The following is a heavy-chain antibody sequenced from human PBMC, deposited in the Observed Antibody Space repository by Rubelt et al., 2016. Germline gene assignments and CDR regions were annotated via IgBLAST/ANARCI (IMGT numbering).Heavy chain of an antibody. CDR3: ARRSSTIFGVVGYYYGMDG. V-gene: IGHV1-8*01. CDR1: GYTFTSYD. Sequence: QVQLVQSGAEVKKPGASVKVSCKASGYTFTSYDINWVRQATGQGLEWMGWMNPNSGNTGYAQKFQGRVTMTRNTSISTAYLELSSRRSEDSAVYYCARRSSTIFGVVGYYYGMDGWGQGTTVTVSS. J-gene: IGHJ6*02. CDR2: MNPNSGNT. D-gene: IGHD3-3*01.